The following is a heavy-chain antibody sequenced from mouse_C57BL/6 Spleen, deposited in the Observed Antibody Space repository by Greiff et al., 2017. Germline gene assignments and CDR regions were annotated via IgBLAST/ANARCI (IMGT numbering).Heavy chain of an antibody. CDR2: ISSGSSTI. CDR1: GFTFSDYG. J-gene: IGHJ3*01. V-gene: IGHV5-17*01. CDR3: AWDYSNWSFAY. D-gene: IGHD2-5*01. Sequence: EVQRVESGGGLVKPGGSLKLSCAASGFTFSDYGMHWVRQAPEKGLEWVAYISSGSSTIYYADTVKGRFTISRDNAKNTLFLQMTSLRSEDTSMYYCAWDYSNWSFAYWGQGTLVTVSA.